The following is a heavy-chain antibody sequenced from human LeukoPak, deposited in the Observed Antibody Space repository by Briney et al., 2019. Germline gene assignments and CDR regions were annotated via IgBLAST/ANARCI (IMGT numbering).Heavy chain of an antibody. CDR2: ISAYNGDT. Sequence: ASVKVSCETSGYTFSDFGMRWVRQAPGQGREGMEWISAYNGDTNYAHNLQGRVTMTTDTSTSTAYMELRSLRSDDTAVYYCARGRPSDYWGQGTLVTVSS. V-gene: IGHV1-18*01. CDR3: ARGRPSDY. J-gene: IGHJ4*02. CDR1: GYTFSDFG.